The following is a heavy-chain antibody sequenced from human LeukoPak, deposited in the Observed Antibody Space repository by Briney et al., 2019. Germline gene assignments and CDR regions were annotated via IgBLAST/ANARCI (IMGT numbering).Heavy chain of an antibody. Sequence: KPSETLSLTCTVSGGSISSSSDYWGWIRQPPGKGLEYIGSIYYSGSTCYNPPLKSRVTISVDTSKNQFSLQLGSVTAADTAVYYCATHRGAWGISCPNSPLDPWGQGTLVTVSS. J-gene: IGHJ5*02. CDR2: IYYSGST. CDR3: ATHRGAWGISCPNSPLDP. D-gene: IGHD6-13*01. CDR1: GGSISSSSDY. V-gene: IGHV4-39*01.